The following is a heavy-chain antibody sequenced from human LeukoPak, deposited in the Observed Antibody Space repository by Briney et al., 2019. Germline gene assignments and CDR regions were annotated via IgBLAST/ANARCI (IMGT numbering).Heavy chain of an antibody. V-gene: IGHV3-21*01. D-gene: IGHD1-1*01. CDR1: GFTFSTYS. J-gene: IGHJ5*02. CDR3: ARDRVNWNDWFDP. CDR2: ITSSSNYI. Sequence: GGSLRLSCAASGFTFSTYSMNWVRQAPGKGLEWVSSITSSSNYIYYADSVKGRLTISRDNAKNSLYLQMNSLRADDTAVYYCARDRVNWNDWFDPWGQGTLVTVSS.